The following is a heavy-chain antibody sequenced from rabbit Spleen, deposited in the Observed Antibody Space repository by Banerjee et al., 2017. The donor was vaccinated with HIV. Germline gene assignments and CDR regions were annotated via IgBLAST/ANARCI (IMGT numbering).Heavy chain of an antibody. CDR1: GCSCNVNYD. J-gene: IGHJ4*01. CDR2: IYTGNGKT. CDR3: ARDLAGAIGWNFNL. D-gene: IGHD4-1*01. Sequence: LVESGGGLVPPGASLTLTCTASGCSCNVNYDMSWVRQAPGKGLEWIGCIYTGNGKTYYASWAKGRFTISKTSSTVDLKMTSLTVADTARYFCARDLAGAIGWNFNLWGPGTLVTVS. V-gene: IGHV1S40*01.